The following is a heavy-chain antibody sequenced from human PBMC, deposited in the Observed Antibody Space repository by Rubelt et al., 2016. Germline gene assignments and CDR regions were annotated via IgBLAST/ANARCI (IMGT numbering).Heavy chain of an antibody. V-gene: IGHV1-18*01. Sequence: GQGLEWMGWISAYNGNTNYAQKLQGRVTMTTDTSTGTAYMELRSLRSEDTAVYYCARVGGGSGSYYKDGWFDPWGQGTLVTVSS. CDR2: ISAYNGNT. CDR3: ARVGGGSGSYYKDGWFDP. D-gene: IGHD3-10*01. J-gene: IGHJ5*02.